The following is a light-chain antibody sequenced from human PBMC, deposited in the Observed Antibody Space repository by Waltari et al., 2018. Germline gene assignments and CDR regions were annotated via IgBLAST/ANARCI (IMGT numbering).Light chain of an antibody. J-gene: IGKJ2*02. V-gene: IGKV3-15*01. CDR1: QSVTNK. CDR2: DAS. Sequence: ETVMTQSPATLSVSPGERAALSCTASQSVTNKLAWYQQKPGQAPIRLIYDASTRATGIPARFSGSGSGTHFTLSISSLQSDDVALYFCQQYNNWPRTFGQGTKLEI. CDR3: QQYNNWPRT.